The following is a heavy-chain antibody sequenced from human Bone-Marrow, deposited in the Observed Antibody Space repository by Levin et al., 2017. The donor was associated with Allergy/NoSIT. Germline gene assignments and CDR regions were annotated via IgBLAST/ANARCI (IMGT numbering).Heavy chain of an antibody. CDR1: GGSISHYY. CDR3: ARDRGEQLVPGRYNHYGLDV. J-gene: IGHJ6*02. CDR2: IYFTGGT. Sequence: SQTLSLTCTVSGGSISHYYWSWIRQPSGKGLEWIGHIYFTGGTSYNPSLKRRVTMSVDPSNNQFSLSLTSVTAADTAVYYCARDRGEQLVPGRYNHYGLDVWGQGTSVTVSS. V-gene: IGHV4-59*01. D-gene: IGHD6-6*01.